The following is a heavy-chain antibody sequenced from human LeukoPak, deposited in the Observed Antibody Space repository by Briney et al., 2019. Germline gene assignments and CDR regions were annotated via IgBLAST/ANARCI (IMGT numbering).Heavy chain of an antibody. J-gene: IGHJ3*02. V-gene: IGHV4-59*11. CDR2: MHHSGKA. CDR3: ARDAHEYGSGSYYDDTFDS. D-gene: IGHD3-10*01. CDR1: GGSMIDHY. Sequence: SETLSLTCTVSGGSMIDHYWSWVRQPPGKGLEWVGYMHHSGKANSNPSLKSRVTISVDTSKNQVSLKLSSVTAADTAVYYCARDAHEYGSGSYYDDTFDSWGQGTLVTVSS.